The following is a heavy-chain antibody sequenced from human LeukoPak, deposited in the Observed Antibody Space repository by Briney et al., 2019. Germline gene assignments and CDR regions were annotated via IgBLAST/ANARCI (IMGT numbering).Heavy chain of an antibody. D-gene: IGHD3-9*01. J-gene: IGHJ4*02. Sequence: ASVKVSCKASGYTFTSYGISWVRQAPGQGLEWMGWISAYNGNTNYAQKLQGRVTMTTDTSTSTAYMELRSLRSDDTAVYYCARDGQQSYYDILTGYHKTEYYFDYWGQGTLVTVSS. CDR1: GYTFTSYG. V-gene: IGHV1-18*01. CDR2: ISAYNGNT. CDR3: ARDGQQSYYDILTGYHKTEYYFDY.